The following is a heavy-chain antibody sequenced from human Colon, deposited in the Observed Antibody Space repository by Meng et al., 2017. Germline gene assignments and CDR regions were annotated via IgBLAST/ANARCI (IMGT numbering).Heavy chain of an antibody. V-gene: IGHV4-31*03. J-gene: IGHJ4*02. CDR2: IFYTGTA. Sequence: VRLQESGPGLVKPSQTLPLTCNVSGLSIGTTGDYWTWIRQRPGKGLEWIGKIFYTGTAHYNPSLKTRAAMSVDRSKNQFSLKLSSVTAADTAVYYCARADCTAGICYQFDNWGQGTLVTVSS. D-gene: IGHD2-8*02. CDR3: ARADCTAGICYQFDN. CDR1: GLSIGTTGDY.